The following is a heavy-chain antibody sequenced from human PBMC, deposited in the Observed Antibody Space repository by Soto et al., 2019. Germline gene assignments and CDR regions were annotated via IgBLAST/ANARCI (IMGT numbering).Heavy chain of an antibody. CDR2: IYYSGST. D-gene: IGHD6-13*01. CDR3: ARDMLAAAGYYYYGMNV. J-gene: IGHJ6*02. Sequence: SETLSLTCTVSGGSISSGGYYWSWIRQHPGKGLEWIGYIYYSGSTYYNPSLKSRVTISVDTSKNQFSLKLSSVTAADTAVYYCARDMLAAAGYYYYGMNVWGQGTTVTVSS. V-gene: IGHV4-31*03. CDR1: GGSISSGGYY.